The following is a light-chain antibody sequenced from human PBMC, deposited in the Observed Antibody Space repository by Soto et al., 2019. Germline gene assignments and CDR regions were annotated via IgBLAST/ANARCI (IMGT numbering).Light chain of an antibody. CDR2: EVT. CDR1: SSDVGLYDF. CDR3: NSYTRFSTYV. J-gene: IGLJ1*01. V-gene: IGLV2-14*01. Sequence: QSALTQPASVSGSPGQSITISCTGASSDVGLYDFVSWYQQHPGKAPKLLIYEVTYRPSGVSSRFSGSKSSNTASLTISGLQAEDEADYYCNSYTRFSTYVFGTGTQLTVL.